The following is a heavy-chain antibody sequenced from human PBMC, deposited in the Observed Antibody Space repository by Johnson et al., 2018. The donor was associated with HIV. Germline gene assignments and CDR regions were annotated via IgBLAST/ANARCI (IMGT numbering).Heavy chain of an antibody. CDR2: IRYDGSKN. Sequence: VQLVESGGGVVQPGGSLRLSCAASGFTFSSYGMHWVRQAPGKGLEWVAFIRYDGSKNYYADSVKGRFTISRDTSKNTLYLQMNSLRAEDTAIYYCAKCIWGSSLIDVFDIWGQGTMVTVS. D-gene: IGHD6-13*01. CDR3: AKCIWGSSLIDVFDI. CDR1: GFTFSSYG. V-gene: IGHV3-30*02. J-gene: IGHJ3*02.